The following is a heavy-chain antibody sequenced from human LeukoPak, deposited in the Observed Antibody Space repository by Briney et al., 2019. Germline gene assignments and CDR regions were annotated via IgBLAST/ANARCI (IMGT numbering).Heavy chain of an antibody. CDR1: GFIFDDYL. D-gene: IGHD6-13*01. V-gene: IGHV3-43*01. CDR3: ARGDKQLVFNRNKGGFDP. J-gene: IGHJ5*02. CDR2: SWDGGVT. Sequence: GGSLRLSCAASGFIFDDYLIHWVRQRPGKGLEWVSLSWDGGVTYHADSVKGRFTISRDNSKNTLYLQMNSLRTEDTAVYYCARGDKQLVFNRNKGGFDPWGQGTLVTVSS.